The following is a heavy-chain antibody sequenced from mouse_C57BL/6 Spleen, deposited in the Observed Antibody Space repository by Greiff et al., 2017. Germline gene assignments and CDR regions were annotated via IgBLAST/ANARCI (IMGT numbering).Heavy chain of an antibody. CDR2: IYPNSGST. CDR1: GYTFTSYW. J-gene: IGHJ1*03. CDR3: ARSSSGYFDV. Sequence: QVQLQQPGAELVKPGASVKLSCKASGYTFTSYWMHWVKQRPGQGLEWIGMIYPNSGSTNYNEKFKSKATLTVDKSSSTAYMQLSSLTSEDSAVYYCARSSSGYFDVWGTGTTVTVSS. D-gene: IGHD1-1*01. V-gene: IGHV1-64*01.